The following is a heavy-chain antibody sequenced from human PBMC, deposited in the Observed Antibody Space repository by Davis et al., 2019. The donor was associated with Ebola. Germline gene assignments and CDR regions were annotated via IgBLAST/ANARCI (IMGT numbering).Heavy chain of an antibody. Sequence: GESLKISCKGSGYSFTTYWIIWVRQMPGKGLEWMGRIDPSDSYTDYSPSFQGHVTISADKSTSTAYLQWSSLKASDTAMYYCARRAAVAYDHVWGISRHDAFDIWGQGKMVTVSS. V-gene: IGHV5-10-1*01. J-gene: IGHJ3*02. D-gene: IGHD3-16*01. CDR1: GYSFTTYW. CDR2: IDPSDSYT. CDR3: ARRAAVAYDHVWGISRHDAFDI.